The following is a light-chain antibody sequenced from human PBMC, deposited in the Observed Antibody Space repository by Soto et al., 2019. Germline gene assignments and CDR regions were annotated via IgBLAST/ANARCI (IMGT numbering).Light chain of an antibody. J-gene: IGLJ3*02. V-gene: IGLV2-8*01. CDR3: NSYAGSNNWV. Sequence: QSALTQPASVSGSPGQSLTISCTGTSSDVGGYNYVSWYQQHPGKAPKLMIYEVSKRPSGVPDRVSGSKSGNTASLTVSGLQAEDEADYYCNSYAGSNNWVFGGGTKLTVL. CDR2: EVS. CDR1: SSDVGGYNY.